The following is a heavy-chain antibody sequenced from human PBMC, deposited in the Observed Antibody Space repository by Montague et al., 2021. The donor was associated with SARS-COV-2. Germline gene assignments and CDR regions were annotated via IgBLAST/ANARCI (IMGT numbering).Heavy chain of an antibody. D-gene: IGHD3-10*01. CDR1: GGSITRDYY. CDR3: ARPLVRGVPKACDI. CDR2: IYYSGTT. Sequence: SETLSLTCTVSGGSITRDYYWGWIRQPPGQGLECVGNIYYSGTTFINPSLESRVTISVDASKNQFSLHLTSVTAADTAVYYCARPLVRGVPKACDIWGQGAWVIVSS. V-gene: IGHV4-39*01. J-gene: IGHJ3*02.